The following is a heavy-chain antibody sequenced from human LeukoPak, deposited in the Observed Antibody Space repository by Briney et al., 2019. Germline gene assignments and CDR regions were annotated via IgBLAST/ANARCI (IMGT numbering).Heavy chain of an antibody. V-gene: IGHV1-2*04. CDR2: INPNSGGT. Sequence: ASVKVSCKASGYTFTGYYMHWVRQAPGQGLEWMGWINPNSGGTNYAQKFQGWVTMTRDTSISTAYMELSRLRSDDTAVYYCARGGLLWFGEFGDYWGQGTLSPSPQ. CDR3: ARGGLLWFGEFGDY. CDR1: GYTFTGYY. J-gene: IGHJ4*02. D-gene: IGHD3-10*01.